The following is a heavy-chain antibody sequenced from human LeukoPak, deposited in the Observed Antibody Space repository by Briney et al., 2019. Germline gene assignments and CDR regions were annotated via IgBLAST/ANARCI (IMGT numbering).Heavy chain of an antibody. Sequence: SGTLSLTCAVCCGSINNANWWSWVRQHPGKGLEWIGYIYYSGSTYYNPSLKSRVTISVDTSKNQFSLKLSSVTAADTAVYYCARAYGDYGPRGFDYWGQGTLVTVSS. CDR1: CGSINNANW. CDR2: IYYSGST. V-gene: IGHV4-31*11. D-gene: IGHD4-17*01. CDR3: ARAYGDYGPRGFDY. J-gene: IGHJ4*02.